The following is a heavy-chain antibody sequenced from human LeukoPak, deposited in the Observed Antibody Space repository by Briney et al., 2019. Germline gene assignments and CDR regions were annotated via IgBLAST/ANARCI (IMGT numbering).Heavy chain of an antibody. Sequence: GGSLRLSCAASGFTFSTYDMHWVGQAPGKGLEWVAFVRYDGSKKYYTNSVKGRFTISRDNSKNTLYLQMNSLRAEDTAVYYCARGSGYWFDPWGQGTLVTVSS. V-gene: IGHV3-30*02. CDR3: ARGSGYWFDP. J-gene: IGHJ5*02. CDR1: GFTFSTYD. CDR2: VRYDGSKK. D-gene: IGHD3-3*01.